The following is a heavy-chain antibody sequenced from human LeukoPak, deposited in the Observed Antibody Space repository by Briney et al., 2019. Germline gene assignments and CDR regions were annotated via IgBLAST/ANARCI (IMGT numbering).Heavy chain of an antibody. CDR1: GYSFTSYW. CDR2: IYPGDSDV. J-gene: IGHJ4*02. Sequence: GESLKISCKGSGYSFTSYWIGWVRQMPGKGLEWMGIIYPGDSDVKYSPSFQGQVTISADKSISTAYLQWSSLKASDTAMYYCARQHYDGSGYYLQYYFDYWGQGTPVTVSS. V-gene: IGHV5-51*01. CDR3: ARQHYDGSGYYLQYYFDY. D-gene: IGHD3-22*01.